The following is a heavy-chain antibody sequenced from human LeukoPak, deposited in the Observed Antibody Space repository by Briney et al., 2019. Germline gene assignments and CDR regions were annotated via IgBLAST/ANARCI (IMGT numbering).Heavy chain of an antibody. V-gene: IGHV3-23*01. J-gene: IGHJ5*02. Sequence: GGSLRLSCAASGFTFSSYAMSWVRQAPGKGLEWVSGISGSGGSTNYADSVKGRFTISRDNSKNTLYLQMNSLRAEDTALHYCAKDSSGWYHWFDPWGQGTLVTVSS. CDR3: AKDSSGWYHWFDP. D-gene: IGHD6-19*01. CDR1: GFTFSSYA. CDR2: ISGSGGST.